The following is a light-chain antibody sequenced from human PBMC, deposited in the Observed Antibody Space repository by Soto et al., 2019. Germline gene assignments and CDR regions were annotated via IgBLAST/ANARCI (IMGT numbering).Light chain of an antibody. CDR1: QSVYSNY. CDR2: GAS. V-gene: IGKV3-20*01. Sequence: EIVLTQSPGTLSLSPGERATLSCRASQSVYSNYLAWYQQKPGQTPRLLTYGASSRATGIPDRFSGSGSGTDFTLTISRLETEDFAVYYCQQYDTSPFTFGPGTKVDVK. CDR3: QQYDTSPFT. J-gene: IGKJ3*01.